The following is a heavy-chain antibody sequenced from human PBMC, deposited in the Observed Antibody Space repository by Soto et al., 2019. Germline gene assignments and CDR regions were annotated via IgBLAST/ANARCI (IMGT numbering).Heavy chain of an antibody. CDR3: SRPLEYYEYSRGYFAGGDLQH. CDR2: TSYDGRNK. J-gene: IGHJ1*01. CDR1: GFTFSSFA. Sequence: QVQLVESGGGVVQPGWSLRLSCEASGFTFSSFAMHWVRQAPGKGLEWVATTSYDGRNKYYADSVKGRFTISRDNPKNTVYLQMYSLRLEETAVYYCSRPLEYYEYSRGYFAGGDLQHWGQGTLVTVSS. D-gene: IGHD3-22*01. V-gene: IGHV3-30*04.